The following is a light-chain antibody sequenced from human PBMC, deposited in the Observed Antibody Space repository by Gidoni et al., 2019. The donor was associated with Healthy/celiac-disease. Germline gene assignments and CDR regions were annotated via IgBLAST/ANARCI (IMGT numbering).Light chain of an antibody. V-gene: IGLV3-25*03. CDR2: KDS. J-gene: IGLJ2*01. CDR3: QSADSSGTYQVV. Sequence: SYELTQPPSVSVSPGQTARITCAGDALPQQYAYWYQQKPGQAPGLVLYKDSERPSGRPERFSGSSAGTTVTLTISGVQAEDEADYSCQSADSSGTYQVVFGGGTKLTGL. CDR1: ALPQQY.